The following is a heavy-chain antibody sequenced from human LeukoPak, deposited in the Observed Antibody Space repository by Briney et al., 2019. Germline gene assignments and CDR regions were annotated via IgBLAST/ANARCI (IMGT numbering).Heavy chain of an antibody. V-gene: IGHV3-30*02. CDR2: TRYDGSNK. CDR1: GFTFSSYG. Sequence: GGSLRLSCAASGFTFSSYGMHWVRQAPGKGLEWVAFTRYDGSNKYYADSVKGRFTISRDNSKNTLYLQMNSLRAEDTAVYYCAKDSTGYSSSWTFDYWGQGTLVTVSS. CDR3: AKDSTGYSSSWTFDY. D-gene: IGHD6-13*01. J-gene: IGHJ4*02.